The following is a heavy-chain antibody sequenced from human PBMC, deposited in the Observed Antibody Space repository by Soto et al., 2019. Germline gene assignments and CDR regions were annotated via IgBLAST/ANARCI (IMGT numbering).Heavy chain of an antibody. CDR1: GFTFSSYW. D-gene: IGHD1-26*01. J-gene: IGHJ4*02. CDR3: ASYGRWELKFKSY. CDR2: IKQDGSEK. V-gene: IGHV3-7*05. Sequence: GGSLRLSCAASGFTFSSYWMSWVRQAPGKGLEWVANIKQDGSEKCDVDSGKGRFTISRDNAKNSLYLQMNSLRAEDTAVYYCASYGRWELKFKSYWGQGTLVTVSS.